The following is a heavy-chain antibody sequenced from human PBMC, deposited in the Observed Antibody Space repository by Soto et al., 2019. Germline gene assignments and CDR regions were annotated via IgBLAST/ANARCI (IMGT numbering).Heavy chain of an antibody. CDR2: ISYYGSNK. D-gene: IGHD6-6*01. V-gene: IGHV3-30-3*01. CDR1: GFTFSSYA. J-gene: IGHJ6*02. CDR3: ARVIAARRKAHNKYYYYGMDV. Sequence: GGSLRLSCAASGFTFSSYAMHWVLQAPGKGLEKVTVISYYGSNKYYADYVKGRFTISRDNSKNTLYLQMNSLRAEDTAVYYFARVIAARRKAHNKYYYYGMDVWGQGTTVTVSS.